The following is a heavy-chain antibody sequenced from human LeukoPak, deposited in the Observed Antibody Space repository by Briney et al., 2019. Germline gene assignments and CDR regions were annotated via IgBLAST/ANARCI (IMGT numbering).Heavy chain of an antibody. V-gene: IGHV4-59*01. D-gene: IGHD3-10*02. Sequence: PSETLSLTCSVFVDSMNNYYWTWIRQPPGKGLEWVGNMHPGGTTKFHPSLEGRVTMSIDTSNKQFSLRLRSVTAADTATYYCAKTGSLFGRFLDHWGPGALVIVSS. CDR1: VDSMNNYY. J-gene: IGHJ4*02. CDR3: AKTGSLFGRFLDH. CDR2: MHPGGTT.